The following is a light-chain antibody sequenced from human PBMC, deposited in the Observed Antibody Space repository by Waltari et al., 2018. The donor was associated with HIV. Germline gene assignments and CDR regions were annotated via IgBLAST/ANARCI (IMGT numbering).Light chain of an antibody. CDR1: QSVSSN. Sequence: EIVMTQSPATLSVSPGERATLSCRASQSVSSNLAWYQHKPGQAPRLLIYDASTRATGIPARFSGSGSGTEFTLTISSLQSEDFAVYYCQQYYTTPLTFGGGTKVEIK. J-gene: IGKJ4*01. V-gene: IGKV3-15*01. CDR2: DAS. CDR3: QQYYTTPLT.